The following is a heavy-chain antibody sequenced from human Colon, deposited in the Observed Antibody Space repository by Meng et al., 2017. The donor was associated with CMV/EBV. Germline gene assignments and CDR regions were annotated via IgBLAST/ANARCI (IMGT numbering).Heavy chain of an antibody. V-gene: IGHV1-2*02. CDR3: ARVNCSGGRCFYFDS. Sequence: SGYIFTACVLHWVRQAPGQGLERMGWVNPNNGGANYAQRFQGRVTLTRDTSISTVYMELSRLRSDDAAVYYCARVNCSGGRCFYFDSWGQGTLVTVSS. D-gene: IGHD2-15*01. CDR1: GYIFTACV. CDR2: VNPNNGGA. J-gene: IGHJ4*02.